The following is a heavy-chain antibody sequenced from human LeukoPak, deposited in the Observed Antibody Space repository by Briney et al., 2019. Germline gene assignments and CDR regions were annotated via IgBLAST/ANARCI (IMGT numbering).Heavy chain of an antibody. J-gene: IGHJ4*02. V-gene: IGHV1-69*01. CDR2: ILPVFGTP. CDR1: GGTFSTYA. Sequence: SVKVSRKASGGTFSTYAISWVRQAPGQGLEWMGGILPVFGTPNYAQKFQGRVTITPDESTSTAYMELSSLRSEDTAVLYCARGEYYFHDWGQGTLVTVSS. CDR3: ARGEYYFHD.